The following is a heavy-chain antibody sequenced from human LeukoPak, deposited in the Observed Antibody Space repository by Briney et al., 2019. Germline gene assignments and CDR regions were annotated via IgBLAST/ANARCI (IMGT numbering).Heavy chain of an antibody. V-gene: IGHV1-18*01. Sequence: ASVKVSCTASGYTFTSYGISWVRQAPGQGLEWMGWINTYNGNTKNAQKFQGRVTMTTDTSTSTAYMELRSLRSDDTAVYYCARVIDRISAISYWGQGTLVTVSS. J-gene: IGHJ4*02. CDR2: INTYNGNT. D-gene: IGHD5-12*01. CDR3: ARVIDRISAISY. CDR1: GYTFTSYG.